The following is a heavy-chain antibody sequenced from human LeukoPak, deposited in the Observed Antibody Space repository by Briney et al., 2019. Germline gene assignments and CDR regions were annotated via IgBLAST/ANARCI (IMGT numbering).Heavy chain of an antibody. CDR1: GFTFSSYT. CDR3: ARAGYSSSWYGESYFDY. CDR2: ISSSTSYI. V-gene: IGHV3-21*01. D-gene: IGHD6-13*01. Sequence: GGSLRLSCAASGFTFSSYTINWVRQAPGKELEWVSSISSSTSYIYYADSVKGRFTLSRDNAKHSLYLQMNSLRAEDTAVYYCARAGYSSSWYGESYFDYWGQGTLVTVSS. J-gene: IGHJ4*02.